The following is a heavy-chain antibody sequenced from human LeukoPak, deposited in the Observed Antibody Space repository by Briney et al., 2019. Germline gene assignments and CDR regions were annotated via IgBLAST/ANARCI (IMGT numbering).Heavy chain of an antibody. CDR2: INHSGST. J-gene: IGHJ5*02. CDR3: ARGMRKYQLRYNWFDP. Sequence: SETLSLTCAVYGGSFSGYYWSWIRQPPGKGLEWIGEINHSGSTNYNPSLKSRVTISVDTSKNQFSLKLSSVTAADTAVYYCARGMRKYQLRYNWFDPWGQGTLVTVSS. V-gene: IGHV4-34*01. D-gene: IGHD2-2*01. CDR1: GGSFSGYY.